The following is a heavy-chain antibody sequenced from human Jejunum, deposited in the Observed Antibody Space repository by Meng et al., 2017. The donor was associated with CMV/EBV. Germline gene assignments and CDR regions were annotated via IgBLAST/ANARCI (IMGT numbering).Heavy chain of an antibody. CDR2: IYAGAGA. CDR1: SSYQ. Sequence: SSYQIGWVSQAPGRGLEWVSYIYAGAGADYADSVKGRFTISRDNSRNTVYLQMNNLRAEDTAVYYCTSARLEAIRGYFYHHGMDVWGPGTTVTVSS. CDR3: TSARLEAIRGYFYHHGMDV. J-gene: IGHJ6*02. V-gene: IGHV3-53*01. D-gene: IGHD1-1*01.